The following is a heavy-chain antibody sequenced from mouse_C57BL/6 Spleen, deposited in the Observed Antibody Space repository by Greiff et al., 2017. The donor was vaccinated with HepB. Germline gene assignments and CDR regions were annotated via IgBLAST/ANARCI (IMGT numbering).Heavy chain of an antibody. CDR1: GFTFSGYA. CDR3: ATSGTVFAY. D-gene: IGHD4-1*01. Sequence: EVQLVESGGGLVKPGGSLKLSCAASGFTFSGYAMSWVRQTPEKRLEWVATISDGGSYTYYPDNVKGRFTISRDNAKNNLYLQMSHLKSEDTAVYYCATSGTVFAYWGQGTLVTVAA. V-gene: IGHV5-4*01. J-gene: IGHJ3*01. CDR2: ISDGGSYT.